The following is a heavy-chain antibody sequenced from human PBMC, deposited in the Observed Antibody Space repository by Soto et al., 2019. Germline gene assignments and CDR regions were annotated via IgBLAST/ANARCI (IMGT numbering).Heavy chain of an antibody. D-gene: IGHD3-3*01. J-gene: IGHJ4*02. V-gene: IGHV2-5*02. Sequence: QITLNESGPTVVKPAETLTLTCTFSGFSLTTSGVGVGWIRQSPGKAPEWLALIYWDDDKRYSASLKSRLTITKDTSKHQVVLTMASVDPADTATSYCAHRILRPVFGLVTTTAIYFDFWGQGTPVVVSS. CDR1: GFSLTTSGVG. CDR2: IYWDDDK. CDR3: AHRILRPVFGLVTTTAIYFDF.